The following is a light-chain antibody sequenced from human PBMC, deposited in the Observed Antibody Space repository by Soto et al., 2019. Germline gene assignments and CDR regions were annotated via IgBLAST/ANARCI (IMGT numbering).Light chain of an antibody. CDR2: AAS. CDR1: QSISSY. V-gene: IGKV1-39*01. CDR3: QQYNSYSLT. J-gene: IGKJ1*01. Sequence: DIQMTQSPSSLSASVGDRVTITCRASQSISSYLNWYQQKPGKAPKLLIYAASSLQSGVPSRFSGSGSGTEFTLTISSLQPGDFATYYCQQYNSYSLTFGQGTKVDIK.